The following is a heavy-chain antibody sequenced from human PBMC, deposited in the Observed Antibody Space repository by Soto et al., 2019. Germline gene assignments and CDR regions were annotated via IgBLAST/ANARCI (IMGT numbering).Heavy chain of an antibody. Sequence: QVQLVQSGAEVKKPGSSVKVSCKASGGTFSSYAISWVRQAPGQGLEWMGGIIPIFGTANYAQKFQGRVTITADESTSTAYMELSSLRSEDTAVYYCARYPLTAAAGTVLGYYYGMDVWGQGTTVTVSS. J-gene: IGHJ6*02. D-gene: IGHD6-13*01. V-gene: IGHV1-69*01. CDR2: IIPIFGTA. CDR1: GGTFSSYA. CDR3: ARYPLTAAAGTVLGYYYGMDV.